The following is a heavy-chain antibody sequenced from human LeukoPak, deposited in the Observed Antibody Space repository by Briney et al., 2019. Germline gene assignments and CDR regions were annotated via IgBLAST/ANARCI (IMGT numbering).Heavy chain of an antibody. J-gene: IGHJ3*01. CDR2: IFFTGPT. CDR3: ARQHNTARVGAFDV. Sequence: SETLSLTCTVSGASMSHGFNYWGWIRQPPGKGLEWMGSIFFTGPTYYNPSLQSRLTISADSSKNQFSLRVTSVTAADTALYYCARQHNTARVGAFDVWGQGTMVVVSS. V-gene: IGHV4-39*01. CDR1: GASMSHGFNY. D-gene: IGHD5-18*01.